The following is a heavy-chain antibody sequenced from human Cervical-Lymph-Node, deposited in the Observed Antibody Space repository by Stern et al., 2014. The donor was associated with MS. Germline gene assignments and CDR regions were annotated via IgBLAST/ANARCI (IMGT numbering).Heavy chain of an antibody. CDR1: GRTFSSPD. Sequence: QVQLLQPGAEVQKPGSSVKVSCRASGRTFSSPDISWVRQAPGQGLEWSGGIIPIIGTATDAQKYQGRVTITADESTSTAYMELSSLRSEDTAIYYCALGGFGHYFEYWGQGTLVTVSS. CDR2: IIPIIGTA. D-gene: IGHD3-10*01. CDR3: ALGGFGHYFEY. J-gene: IGHJ4*02. V-gene: IGHV1-69*01.